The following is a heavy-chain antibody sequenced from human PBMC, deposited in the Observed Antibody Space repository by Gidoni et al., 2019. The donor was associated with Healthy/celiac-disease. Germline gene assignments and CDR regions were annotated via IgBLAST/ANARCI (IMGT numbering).Heavy chain of an antibody. CDR3: ARAWSSSGYFEHFDY. D-gene: IGHD3-22*01. J-gene: IGHJ4*02. Sequence: EVQLVESGGGLVKPGGSLRLSCAASGFTFSSYSMNWVRQAPGKGLEWVSSISSSSSYIYYADSVKGRFTISRDNAKNSLYLQMNSLRAEDTAVYYCARAWSSSGYFEHFDYWGQGTLVTVSS. V-gene: IGHV3-21*01. CDR2: ISSSSSYI. CDR1: GFTFSSYS.